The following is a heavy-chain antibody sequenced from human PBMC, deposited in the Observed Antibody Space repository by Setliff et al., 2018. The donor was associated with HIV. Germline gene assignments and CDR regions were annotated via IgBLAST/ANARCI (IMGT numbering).Heavy chain of an antibody. CDR2: IYISGTT. CDR3: ARRSIVGSTRGYYYYALDV. CDR1: GGSITSYY. J-gene: IGHJ6*02. Sequence: PSETLSLTCTVSGGSITSYYWSWIRQPAGKGLEWFGRIYISGTTNYNPSLKGRVTMFLDTSKNQFSLKLTSVTAADTAVYYCARRSIVGSTRGYYYYALDVWGQGTTVTVSS. V-gene: IGHV4-4*07. D-gene: IGHD1-26*01.